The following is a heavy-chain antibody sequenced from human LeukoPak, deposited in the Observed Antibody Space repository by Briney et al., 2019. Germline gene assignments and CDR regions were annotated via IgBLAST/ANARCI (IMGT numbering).Heavy chain of an antibody. V-gene: IGHV4-59*01. CDR3: AGVLGLGYMDV. D-gene: IGHD3-16*01. CDR2: VYYTGST. J-gene: IGHJ6*03. CDR1: GGSISSYY. Sequence: SETLSLTCTVSGGSISSYYWTWIRQPPGKGLEWIGYVYYTGSTNYNPSLKSRVTISVDTSKNQFSLKLSSVTAAATAFYYCAGVLGLGYMDVWGKGTTVTVSS.